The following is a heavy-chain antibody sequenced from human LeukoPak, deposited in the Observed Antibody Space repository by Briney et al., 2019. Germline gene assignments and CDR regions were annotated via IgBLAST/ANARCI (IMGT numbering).Heavy chain of an antibody. Sequence: SETVSLTCAVFGGSFSGYYWNWIRQTPGKGLEWIGSIYYSGSTFYSPSLKSRVTISVDTSKNQFSLKLSSVTAADTAVYYCASLRERSYYARGFDYWGQGTLVTVSS. J-gene: IGHJ4*02. CDR1: GGSFSGYY. V-gene: IGHV4-34*01. D-gene: IGHD1-26*01. CDR3: ASLRERSYYARGFDY. CDR2: IYYSGST.